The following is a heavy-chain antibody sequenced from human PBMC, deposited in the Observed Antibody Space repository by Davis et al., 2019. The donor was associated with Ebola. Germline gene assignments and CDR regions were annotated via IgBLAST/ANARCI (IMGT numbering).Heavy chain of an antibody. CDR1: GYTFTGYY. CDR3: ARSGLYSSGWFDY. D-gene: IGHD6-19*01. Sequence: ASVKVSCKASGYTFTGYYMHWVRQAPGQGLEWMGWINPNSGGTNYAQKFQGWVTMTRDTSISTAYMELSRLRSDDTAVYYCARSGLYSSGWFDYWGQGTLVTVSS. CDR2: INPNSGGT. V-gene: IGHV1-2*04. J-gene: IGHJ4*02.